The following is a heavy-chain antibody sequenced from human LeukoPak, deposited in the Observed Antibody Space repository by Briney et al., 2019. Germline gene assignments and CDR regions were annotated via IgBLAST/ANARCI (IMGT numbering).Heavy chain of an antibody. CDR2: IKQDGSEK. CDR1: GFTFSSYW. J-gene: IGHJ4*01. CDR3: AKDGGGLWVGEVGLDY. D-gene: IGHD3-10*01. Sequence: GGSLRLSCAASGFTFSSYWMSWVRQAPGKGLEWVANIKQDGSEKYYVDSVKGRFTISRDNAKNSLYLQMNSLRAEDTAVYYCAKDGGGLWVGEVGLDYWGQGTLVTGSS. V-gene: IGHV3-7*01.